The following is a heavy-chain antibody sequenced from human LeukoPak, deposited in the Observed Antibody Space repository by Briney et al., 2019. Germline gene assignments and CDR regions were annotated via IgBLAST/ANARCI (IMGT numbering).Heavy chain of an antibody. CDR3: ARSSSSGGYFQH. J-gene: IGHJ1*01. CDR2: IKTDGSEK. CDR1: GFTVSSNY. Sequence: PGGSLRLSCAASGFTVSSNYMSWVRQAPGKGLQWVANIKTDGSEKYYVDSVKGRFTISRDNAKNSLYLQMNSPRAEDTAVYYCARSSSSGGYFQHWGQGTLVTVSS. V-gene: IGHV3-7*01. D-gene: IGHD6-13*01.